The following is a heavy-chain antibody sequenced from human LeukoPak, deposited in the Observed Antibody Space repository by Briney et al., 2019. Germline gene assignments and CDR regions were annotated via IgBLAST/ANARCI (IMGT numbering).Heavy chain of an antibody. D-gene: IGHD1-26*01. CDR3: ARDMGIVPNAFDI. J-gene: IGHJ3*02. CDR2: ISSSGSTI. Sequence: GGSLRLSCAASGFTFSSYEMNWVRQAPGKGLEWVSYISSSGSTIYYADSVKGRFTISRDNAKNSLYLQMNSLRAEDTAVYYCARDMGIVPNAFDIWGQGTMVTVSS. V-gene: IGHV3-48*03. CDR1: GFTFSSYE.